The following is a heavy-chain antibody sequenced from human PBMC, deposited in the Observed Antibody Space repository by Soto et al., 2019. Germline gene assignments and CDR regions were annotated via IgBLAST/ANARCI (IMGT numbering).Heavy chain of an antibody. D-gene: IGHD6-13*01. CDR3: ARAPAPLYSSSSYYFDY. J-gene: IGHJ4*02. V-gene: IGHV4-59*01. Sequence: SETLSLTCTVSGGSISSYYWSWIRQPPGKGLEWIGYIYYSGSTNYNPSLKSRVTISVDTSKNQFSLKLSSVTAADTAVYYCARAPAPLYSSSSYYFDYWGQGTLLTVPS. CDR1: GGSISSYY. CDR2: IYYSGST.